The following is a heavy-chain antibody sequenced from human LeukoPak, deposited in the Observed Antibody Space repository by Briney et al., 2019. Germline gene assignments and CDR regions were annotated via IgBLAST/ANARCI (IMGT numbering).Heavy chain of an antibody. D-gene: IGHD7-27*01. Sequence: GGSLRLSCAASGFTFSSYGMHWVRQAPGKGLEWVAVIWYDGGNKYYADSVKGRFTISRDNSKNTLYLQMNSLRAEDTAVYYCARGMGTSEYYFDYWGQGTLVTVSS. V-gene: IGHV3-33*01. CDR3: ARGMGTSEYYFDY. J-gene: IGHJ4*02. CDR1: GFTFSSYG. CDR2: IWYDGGNK.